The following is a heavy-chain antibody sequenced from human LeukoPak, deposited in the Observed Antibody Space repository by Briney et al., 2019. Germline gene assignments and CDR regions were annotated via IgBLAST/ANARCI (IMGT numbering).Heavy chain of an antibody. J-gene: IGHJ4*02. CDR1: GFTFDDYA. CDR3: ASGYYDGGCFDY. CDR2: ISGDGGST. V-gene: IGHV3-43*02. Sequence: GGSLRLSCAASGFTFDDYAMHWVRQAPGKGLEWVSLISGDGGSTYYADSVKGRFTISRDNSKNSLYLQMNSLRTEDTALYYCASGYYDGGCFDYWGQGTLVTVSS. D-gene: IGHD3-22*01.